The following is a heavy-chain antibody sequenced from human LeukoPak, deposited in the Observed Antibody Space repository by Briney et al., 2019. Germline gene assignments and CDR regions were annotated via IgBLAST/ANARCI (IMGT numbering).Heavy chain of an antibody. CDR2: INPNSGGT. V-gene: IGHV1-2*02. CDR3: ARVGVQLWLQTLPPNYGMGV. CDR1: GYTFTGYY. J-gene: IGHJ6*02. Sequence: ASVKVSCKASGYTFTGYYMHWVRQAPGQGLEWMGWINPNSGGTNYAQKFQGRVTMTRDTSISTAYMELSRLRSDDTAVYYCARVGVQLWLQTLPPNYGMGVWGQGTTVTVSS. D-gene: IGHD5-18*01.